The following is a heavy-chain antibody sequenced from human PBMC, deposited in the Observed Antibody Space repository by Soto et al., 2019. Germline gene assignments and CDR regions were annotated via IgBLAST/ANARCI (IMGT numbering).Heavy chain of an antibody. D-gene: IGHD3-10*01. V-gene: IGHV4-38-2*01. CDR3: ARISGLPVTRGIPIMFDY. CDR2: ISHSGST. CDR1: GYSISSGHY. J-gene: IGHJ4*02. Sequence: SETLSLTCGVSGYSISSGHYWGWIRQPPGKGLEWIGTISHSGSTYYNPSLKSRVTISVDTSENQFSLKLTSVTAADTAVYFCARISGLPVTRGIPIMFDYWGQGTLVTVS.